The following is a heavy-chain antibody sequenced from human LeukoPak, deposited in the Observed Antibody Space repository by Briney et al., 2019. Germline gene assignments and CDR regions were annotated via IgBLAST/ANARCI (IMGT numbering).Heavy chain of an antibody. CDR1: GGSISSGGYY. D-gene: IGHD6-13*01. CDR2: IYHSGST. V-gene: IGHV4-31*03. Sequence: SETLSLTCTVSGGSISSGGYYWSWIRQHPGKGLEWIGYIYHSGSTYYNPSLKSRVTISVDTSKNQFSLKLSSVTAADTAVYYCARSGSWWSWFDPWGQGTLVTVSS. J-gene: IGHJ5*02. CDR3: ARSGSWWSWFDP.